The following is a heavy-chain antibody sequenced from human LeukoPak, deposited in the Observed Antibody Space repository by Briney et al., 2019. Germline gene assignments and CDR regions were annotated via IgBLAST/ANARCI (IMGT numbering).Heavy chain of an antibody. Sequence: SETLSLTCTVSGGSISSGGYYWSWIRQPPGKGLEWIGYIYHSGSTYYNPSLKSRVTISVDRSKNQFSLKLSSVTAADTAVYYCASSSDSSIAAAVDYWGQGTLVTVSS. CDR2: IYHSGST. D-gene: IGHD6-13*01. J-gene: IGHJ4*02. CDR3: ASSSDSSIAAAVDY. V-gene: IGHV4-30-2*01. CDR1: GGSISSGGYY.